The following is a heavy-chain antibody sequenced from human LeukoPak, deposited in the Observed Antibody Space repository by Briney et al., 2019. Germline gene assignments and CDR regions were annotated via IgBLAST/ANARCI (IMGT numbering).Heavy chain of an antibody. CDR3: ARPTMTTVSGDTVYYYYGMDV. Sequence: GESLKISCKGSGYSFTSYWIGWVRQMPGKGLEWMGIIYPGDSDTRYSPSFQGQVTISADKSISTAYLQWSSPKASDTAMYYCARPTMTTVSGDTVYYYYGMDVWGQGTTVTVSS. D-gene: IGHD4-17*01. V-gene: IGHV5-51*01. CDR2: IYPGDSDT. J-gene: IGHJ6*02. CDR1: GYSFTSYW.